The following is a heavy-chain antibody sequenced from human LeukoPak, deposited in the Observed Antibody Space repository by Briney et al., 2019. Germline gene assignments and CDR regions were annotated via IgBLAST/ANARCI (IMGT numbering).Heavy chain of an antibody. V-gene: IGHV7-4-1*02. CDR1: GYTFTSYD. CDR2: INTNTGNP. CDR3: ARDGLRSCTSSSCYPGEDAFDI. J-gene: IGHJ3*02. D-gene: IGHD2-2*01. Sequence: GASVKVSCKASGYTFTSYDINWVRQATGQGLEWMAWINTNTGNPTYAQGFTGRFVFSLDTSISTAYLHISGLKAEDTAVYYCARDGLRSCTSSSCYPGEDAFDIWGQGTMVTVSS.